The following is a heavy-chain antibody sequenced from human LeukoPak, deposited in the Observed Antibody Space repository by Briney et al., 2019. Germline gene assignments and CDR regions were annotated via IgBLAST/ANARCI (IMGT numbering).Heavy chain of an antibody. Sequence: GRSLRLSCVASGFTFDNYAMHWVRQAPGKGLEWVALVSHDGSNKYYADSVKGRFTISRDNSKNTLYLQMNSLRAEDTAVYYCARDLGGSSRTDYWGQGTLVTVSS. CDR1: GFTFDNYA. CDR2: VSHDGSNK. D-gene: IGHD6-6*01. CDR3: ARDLGGSSRTDY. J-gene: IGHJ4*02. V-gene: IGHV3-30-3*01.